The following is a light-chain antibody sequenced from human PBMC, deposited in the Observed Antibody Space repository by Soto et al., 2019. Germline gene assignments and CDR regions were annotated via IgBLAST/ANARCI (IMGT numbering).Light chain of an antibody. J-gene: IGLJ1*01. V-gene: IGLV2-14*01. CDR1: SSDVGGYNY. CDR3: SSYTSSSKYV. CDR2: DVS. Sequence: QSVLTQPASVSGSPGQSITISCTGTSSDVGGYNYVSWYQQHPGKAPKLMIYDVSNRPSGVSNRFSGSKSGNTAALTISGLQAEAEDDYYCSSYTSSSKYVFGTGTKLTVL.